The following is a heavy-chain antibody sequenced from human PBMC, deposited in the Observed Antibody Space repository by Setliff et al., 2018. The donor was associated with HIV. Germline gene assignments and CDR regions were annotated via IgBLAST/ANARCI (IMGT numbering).Heavy chain of an antibody. CDR3: AQNYGWSMGY. CDR2: TCNGVAI. J-gene: IGHJ4*02. D-gene: IGHD2-8*02. V-gene: IGHV4-4*02. CDR1: GDFVSRNC. Sequence: PSETLSLTCAVSGDFVSRNCWSWVRQSLEKGLEWIGETCNGVAINLNPFLRGWVIMSVDPPRNQFSLQVASVTAADTAVYHCAQNYGWSMGYWGQGVLVTVSS.